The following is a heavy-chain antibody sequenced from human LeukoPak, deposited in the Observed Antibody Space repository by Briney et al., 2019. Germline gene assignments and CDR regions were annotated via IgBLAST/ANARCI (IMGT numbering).Heavy chain of an antibody. CDR2: IYYSGST. CDR1: GGSISSYY. D-gene: IGHD5-24*01. Sequence: SETLSLTCTVSGGSISSYYWSWIRQPPGKGLEWIGYIYYSGSTNYNPSLKSRVTISVDTSKNQFSLKLSSVTAADTAVYYCARVFGDGYNSRQYYFDYWGQGTLVTVSS. J-gene: IGHJ4*02. V-gene: IGHV4-59*01. CDR3: ARVFGDGYNSRQYYFDY.